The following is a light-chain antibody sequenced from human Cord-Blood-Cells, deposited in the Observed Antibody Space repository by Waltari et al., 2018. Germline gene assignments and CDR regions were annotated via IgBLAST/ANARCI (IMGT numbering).Light chain of an antibody. CDR3: SSYAGSNNSVV. V-gene: IGLV2-8*01. CDR1: SMHVGGDNY. CDR2: EVS. Sequence: QSALTQPPPPPGSPRQPVPIPCTGTSMHVGGDNYVSWYQQNPGKAPKLMIYEVSKQPSGVPDRFSGSKSGNTASLTVSGLQAEDEADYYCSSYAGSNNSVVFGGGTKLTVL. J-gene: IGLJ2*01.